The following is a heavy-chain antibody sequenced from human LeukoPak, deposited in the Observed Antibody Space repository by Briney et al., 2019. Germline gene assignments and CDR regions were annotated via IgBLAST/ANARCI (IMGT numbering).Heavy chain of an antibody. CDR2: IYYSGST. CDR1: GGSISSYY. CDR3: ARDYQGDYFDY. V-gene: IGHV4-59*01. J-gene: IGHJ4*02. D-gene: IGHD3-16*02. Sequence: SETLSLTCTVSGGSISSYYWSWIRQPPGKGLEWIGYIYYSGSTNYNPSLKSRVTISVDTSKNQFSLKLSSVTAADTAAYYCARDYQGDYFDYWGQGTLVTVSS.